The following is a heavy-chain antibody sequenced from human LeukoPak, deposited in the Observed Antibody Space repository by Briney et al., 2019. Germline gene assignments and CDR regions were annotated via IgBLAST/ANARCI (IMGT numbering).Heavy chain of an antibody. Sequence: PGRSLRLSCAASGFTFSSYAMHWVRQAPGKGLEWVAVISYDGSNKYYADSVKGRFTISRDNSKNTLYLQMNSLRAEDTAVYYCARVRGPYGSGSSPAYWGQGTLVTVSS. CDR2: ISYDGSNK. V-gene: IGHV3-30-3*01. CDR3: ARVRGPYGSGSSPAY. J-gene: IGHJ4*02. D-gene: IGHD3-10*01. CDR1: GFTFSSYA.